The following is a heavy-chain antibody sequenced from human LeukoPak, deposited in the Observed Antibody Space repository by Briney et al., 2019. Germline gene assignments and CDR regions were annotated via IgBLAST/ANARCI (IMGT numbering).Heavy chain of an antibody. CDR1: GGSISSYY. D-gene: IGHD3-22*01. J-gene: IGHJ3*02. CDR2: IYYSGST. V-gene: IGHV4-59*01. Sequence: PSETLSLTCTVSGGSISSYYWSCIRQPPGKGLEWIGYIYYSGSTNYNPSLKSRVTISVDTSKNQFSLKLSSVTAADTAVYYCALDSSGYYPYDAFDIWGQGTMVTVSS. CDR3: ALDSSGYYPYDAFDI.